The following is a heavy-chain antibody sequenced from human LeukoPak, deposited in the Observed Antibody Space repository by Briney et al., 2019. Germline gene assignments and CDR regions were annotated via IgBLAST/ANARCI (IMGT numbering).Heavy chain of an antibody. Sequence: GGSLRLSCGASGFTFTSHGMSWVRQAPGKGLEWVSNIKQDGNEKYYVESVKGRFIISRDNAKNSLYLQMNSLRAEDTAAYYCARGFYDGVNWFDPWGQGTLVTVSS. J-gene: IGHJ5*02. CDR2: IKQDGNEK. CDR1: GFTFTSHG. V-gene: IGHV3-7*01. D-gene: IGHD5/OR15-5a*01. CDR3: ARGFYDGVNWFDP.